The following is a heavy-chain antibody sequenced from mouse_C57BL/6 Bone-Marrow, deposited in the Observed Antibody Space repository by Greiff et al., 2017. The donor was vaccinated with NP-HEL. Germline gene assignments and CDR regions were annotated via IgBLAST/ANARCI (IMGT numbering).Heavy chain of an antibody. J-gene: IGHJ2*01. CDR1: GYTFTSYW. CDR2: IYPGSGST. Sequence: QVQLQQPGAELVKPGDSVKMSCKASGYTFTSYWITWVKQRPGQGLEWIGDIYPGSGSTNYNEKFKSKATVTVDTSSSTAYMQLSSLTSEDSAVYYCASLYYYGSSYSFAYWGQGTTLTVSS. D-gene: IGHD1-1*01. CDR3: ASLYYYGSSYSFAY. V-gene: IGHV1-55*01.